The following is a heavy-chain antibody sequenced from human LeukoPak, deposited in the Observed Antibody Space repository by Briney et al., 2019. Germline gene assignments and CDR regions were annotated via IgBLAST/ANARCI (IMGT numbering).Heavy chain of an antibody. CDR2: IKQDGSEE. V-gene: IGHV3-7*01. CDR3: ARDPGSVFGGVIVKVYYYYMDV. J-gene: IGHJ6*03. D-gene: IGHD3-16*02. Sequence: PGGSLRLSCVGSGFTFTTYWMSWVRQAPGKGLEWVANIKQDGSEEYYVDSVKGRFTISRDNAKNSLYLQMNSLRAEDTAVYYCARDPGSVFGGVIVKVYYYYMDVWGKGTTVTVSS. CDR1: GFTFTTYW.